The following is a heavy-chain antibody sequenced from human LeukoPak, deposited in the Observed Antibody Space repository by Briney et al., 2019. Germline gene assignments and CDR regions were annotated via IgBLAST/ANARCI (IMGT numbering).Heavy chain of an antibody. CDR1: GFTFSSYA. V-gene: IGHV3-30*04. D-gene: IGHD1-14*01. CDR3: AREAPDRYYYYGMDV. CDR2: ISYDGSNK. J-gene: IGHJ6*04. Sequence: GGSLRLSCAASGFTFSSYAMHWVRQAPGKGLEWVAVISYDGSNKYYADSVKGRFTISRDNSKNTLYLQMNGLRAEDTAVYYCAREAPDRYYYYGMDVWGKGTTVTVSS.